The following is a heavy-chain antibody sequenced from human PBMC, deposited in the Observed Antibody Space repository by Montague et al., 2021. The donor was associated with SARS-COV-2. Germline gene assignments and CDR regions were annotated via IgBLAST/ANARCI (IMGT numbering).Heavy chain of an antibody. D-gene: IGHD2-2*02. Sequence: SLRLSCAASGFTFSSYATHWVRQAPGKGLEWVAVISYDGSNKYYADSVKGRFTISRDNSKNTLYLQMNSLRAEDTAVYYCARGEGCSSTSCYTPAPFDYWGQGTLVTVSS. CDR1: GFTFSSYA. V-gene: IGHV3-30*04. CDR3: ARGEGCSSTSCYTPAPFDY. J-gene: IGHJ4*02. CDR2: ISYDGSNK.